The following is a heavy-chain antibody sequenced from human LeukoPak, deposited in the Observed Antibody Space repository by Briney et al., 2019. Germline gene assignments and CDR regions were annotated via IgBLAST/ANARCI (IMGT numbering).Heavy chain of an antibody. J-gene: IGHJ4*02. CDR2: ISSSSSYI. CDR1: GFTFSSYS. Sequence: GGSLRLSCAASGFTFSSYSMNWVRQAPGKGLEWVSSISSSSSYIYYDDSVKGRFTIFRDNAKHSLYLQMDSLRAEDTAVYYCARGAGSPVFDYWGEGTLVTVS. V-gene: IGHV3-21*01. CDR3: ARGAGSPVFDY. D-gene: IGHD6-19*01.